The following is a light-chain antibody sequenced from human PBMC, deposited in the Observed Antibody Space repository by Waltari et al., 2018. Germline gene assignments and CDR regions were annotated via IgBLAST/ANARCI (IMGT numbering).Light chain of an antibody. Sequence: QLVVTQSPSASAPLGASVKLTCTLSSGHSSNFTAWLQQRPEQGPRYLMKVKGDGSRSKGDEVPDRFSGSSAGAWRYLTLSSLQSDDEADYFCQTGGTGTWVFGGGTKLTVL. CDR3: QTGGTGTWV. CDR2: VKGDGSR. CDR1: SGHSSNF. V-gene: IGLV4-69*01. J-gene: IGLJ3*02.